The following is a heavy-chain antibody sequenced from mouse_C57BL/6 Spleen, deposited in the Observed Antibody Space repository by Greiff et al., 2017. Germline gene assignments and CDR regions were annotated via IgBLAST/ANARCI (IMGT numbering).Heavy chain of an antibody. CDR3: AQTYGNLDY. D-gene: IGHD2-1*01. V-gene: IGHV1-26*01. CDR2: INPNNGGT. J-gene: IGHJ2*01. Sequence: EVQLQQSGPELVKPGASVKISCKASGYTFTDYYMNWVKQSHGKSLEWIGDINPNNGGTSYNQKFKGKATLTVDKSSSTAYMELRSLTSEASAVYYCAQTYGNLDYWGQGTTLTVSS. CDR1: GYTFTDYY.